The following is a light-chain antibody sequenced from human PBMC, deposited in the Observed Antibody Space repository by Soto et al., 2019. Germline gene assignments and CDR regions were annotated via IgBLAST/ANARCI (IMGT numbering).Light chain of an antibody. CDR3: QQYSNWPPLT. CDR1: QSVGTN. J-gene: IGKJ4*01. V-gene: IGKV3-15*01. CDR2: RAS. Sequence: EIVMTQSPATLSVSPGERATLSCRASQSVGTNLAWYQQKPGQAPRLLIYRASTRATAIPARFSGSGSGTDFTLTISSLQSEAFAVYYCQQYSNWPPLTFGGGTKVEIK.